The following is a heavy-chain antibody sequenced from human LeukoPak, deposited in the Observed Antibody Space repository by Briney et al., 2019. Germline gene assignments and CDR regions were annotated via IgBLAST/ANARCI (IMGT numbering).Heavy chain of an antibody. CDR3: ARLVRGVIPFYYYYGMDV. CDR1: GGSISSYY. V-gene: IGHV4-59*08. D-gene: IGHD3-10*01. J-gene: IGHJ6*02. Sequence: SETLSLTCTVSGGSISSYYWSWIRQPPGKGLEWIGYIYYSGSTNYNSSLKSRVTISVDTSKNQFSLKLGSVTAADTAVYYCARLVRGVIPFYYYYGMDVWGQGTTVTVSS. CDR2: IYYSGST.